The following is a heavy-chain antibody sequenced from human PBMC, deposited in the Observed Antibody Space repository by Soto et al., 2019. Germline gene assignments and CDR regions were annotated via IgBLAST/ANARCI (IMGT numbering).Heavy chain of an antibody. V-gene: IGHV1-24*01. CDR1: GYTLTELS. CDR2: FDPEYGET. J-gene: IGHJ6*02. Sequence: ASVKLSCKVSGYTLTELSMHWVRQAPGKGLEWMGGFDPEYGETIYAQKFQGRVTMTADTSTDTAYMELSSLRSEDTAVYYCATHDYGDYGADYDGMGVWGQGTTVTVSS. D-gene: IGHD4-17*01. CDR3: ATHDYGDYGADYDGMGV.